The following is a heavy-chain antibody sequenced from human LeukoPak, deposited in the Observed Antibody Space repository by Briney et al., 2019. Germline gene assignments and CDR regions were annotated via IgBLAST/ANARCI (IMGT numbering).Heavy chain of an antibody. CDR1: GYTFTSYG. Sequence: EASVKVSCKASGYTFTSYGISWVRQAPGQGLEWMGWISAYNGNTNYAQKLQGRVTMTTDTSTSTAYMELRSLRSDDTAVYYCARGRTNGDYQTGEIDYWGQGTLVTVSS. D-gene: IGHD4-17*01. V-gene: IGHV1-18*01. CDR2: ISAYNGNT. CDR3: ARGRTNGDYQTGEIDY. J-gene: IGHJ4*02.